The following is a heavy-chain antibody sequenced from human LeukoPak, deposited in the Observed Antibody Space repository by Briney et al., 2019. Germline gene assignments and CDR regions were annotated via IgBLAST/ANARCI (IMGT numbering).Heavy chain of an antibody. Sequence: GASVKVSCKASGYTFTGYYMHWVRQAPGQGLEWMGRINPHSGGTNYAQKFQGRVTMTRHTSISTDYKELSRLRSDDTAVYYCGRIGTVAIQLFDYWGQGTLVTVSS. J-gene: IGHJ4*02. V-gene: IGHV1-2*06. CDR1: GYTFTGYY. CDR2: INPHSGGT. CDR3: GRIGTVAIQLFDY. D-gene: IGHD4-17*01.